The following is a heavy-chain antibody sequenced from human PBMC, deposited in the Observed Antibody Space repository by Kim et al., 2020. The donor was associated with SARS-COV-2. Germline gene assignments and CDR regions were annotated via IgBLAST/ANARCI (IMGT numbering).Heavy chain of an antibody. J-gene: IGHJ4*02. V-gene: IGHV3-21*01. CDR1: GFTFSSYS. CDR2: ISSSSSYI. CDR3: ARDDFSLGYCSGGSCPRFDY. Sequence: GGSLRLSCAASGFTFSSYSMNWVRQAPGKGLEWVSSISSSSSYIYYADSVKGRFTISRDNAKNSLYLQMNSLRAEDTAVYYCARDDFSLGYCSGGSCPRFDYWGQGTLVTVSS. D-gene: IGHD2-15*01.